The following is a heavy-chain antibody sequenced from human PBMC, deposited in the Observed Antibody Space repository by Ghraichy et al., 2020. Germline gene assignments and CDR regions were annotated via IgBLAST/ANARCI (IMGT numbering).Heavy chain of an antibody. CDR1: GYTFTSYG. Sequence: ASVKVSCKASGYTFTSYGISWVRQVPGQGLEWMGWISAYNGNTNYAQKLQGRVTMTTDTSTSTAYMELRSLRSDDTAVYYCARVVEMATILGGWFDPWGQGTLVTVSS. V-gene: IGHV1-18*04. CDR3: ARVVEMATILGGWFDP. D-gene: IGHD5-24*01. J-gene: IGHJ5*02. CDR2: ISAYNGNT.